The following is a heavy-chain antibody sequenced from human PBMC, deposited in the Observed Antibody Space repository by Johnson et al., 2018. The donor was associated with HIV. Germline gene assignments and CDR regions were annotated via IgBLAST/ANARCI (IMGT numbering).Heavy chain of an antibody. D-gene: IGHD4-11*01. CDR1: GFTFSSYA. Sequence: VQLVESGGGAVQPGRSLRLSCEASGFTFSSYAMHWVRQGPGKGLEWVSGINWNGGSTGYADSVKGRFTISRDNAKNSLYLQMNSLRAEDTAVYYCAKDLTPYSLYVDAFHLWGQGTMVTVS. V-gene: IGHV3-20*04. CDR3: AKDLTPYSLYVDAFHL. J-gene: IGHJ3*01. CDR2: INWNGGST.